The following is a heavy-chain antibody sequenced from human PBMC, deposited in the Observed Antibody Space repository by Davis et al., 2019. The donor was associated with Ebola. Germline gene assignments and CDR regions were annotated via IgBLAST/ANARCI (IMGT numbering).Heavy chain of an antibody. Sequence: PGGSLRLSCGASGFTFSRHSMNWVRQAPGKGLEWIAFISSGGHDTYYADSVRGRLTISRDNAKNLLYLQLNSLRDEETALYYCAKDAEDGSGNWFFDFRGRGALVTVSS. V-gene: IGHV3-48*02. CDR3: AKDAEDGSGNWFFDF. J-gene: IGHJ2*01. CDR2: ISSGGHDT. D-gene: IGHD5-24*01. CDR1: GFTFSRHS.